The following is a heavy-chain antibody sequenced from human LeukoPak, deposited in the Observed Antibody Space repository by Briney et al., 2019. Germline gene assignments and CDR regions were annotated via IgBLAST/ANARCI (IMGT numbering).Heavy chain of an antibody. D-gene: IGHD3-10*01. V-gene: IGHV3-23*01. CDR3: AKLTSDTMIRGVTADY. Sequence: GGSLRLSCAASGFTFSSYGMSWVRQAPGKGLEWVSSITANGGGTYYADSAKGRFSISRDNFRNTLYLQVTSPRAEDTAIYYCAKLTSDTMIRGVTADYWGQGTLVTVSS. J-gene: IGHJ4*02. CDR1: GFTFSSYG. CDR2: ITANGGGT.